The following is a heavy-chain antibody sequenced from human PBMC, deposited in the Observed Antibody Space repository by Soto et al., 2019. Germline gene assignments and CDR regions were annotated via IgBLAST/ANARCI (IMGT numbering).Heavy chain of an antibody. CDR2: ISGRGGRT. CDR3: AKGRYSYDSSGHDY. Sequence: GGSLRLSCAASGFAFSSHAMNWVRQAPGKGLEWVSAISGRGGRTYYADSVKGRFTISRDNSKNTLHLQMNSLRAEDTAVYYCAKGRYSYDSSGHDYWGLGTLVTVSS. J-gene: IGHJ4*02. D-gene: IGHD3-22*01. CDR1: GFAFSSHA. V-gene: IGHV3-23*01.